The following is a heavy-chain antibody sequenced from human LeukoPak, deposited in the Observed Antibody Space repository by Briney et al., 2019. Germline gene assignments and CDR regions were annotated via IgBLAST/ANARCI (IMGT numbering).Heavy chain of an antibody. Sequence: PGGSLRVSCAACGFTFSNAWMSWVRQARRKGLEWVGRIKSKIDGETTDYVAPVKGRVTISRDDSKNTLYLQMNSLRAEDTAVYYCARDLAYFDYWGQGTLVTVSS. J-gene: IGHJ4*02. CDR2: IKSKIDGETT. D-gene: IGHD2-21*01. CDR3: ARDLAYFDY. V-gene: IGHV3-15*01. CDR1: GFTFSNAW.